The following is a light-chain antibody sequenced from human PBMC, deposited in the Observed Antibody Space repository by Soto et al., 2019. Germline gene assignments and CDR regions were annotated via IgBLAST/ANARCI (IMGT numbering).Light chain of an antibody. CDR2: GNS. J-gene: IGLJ1*01. Sequence: QSALTQPPPVSGAPGQRVTISCTGGSSNIGAGYDVHWYQQLPGTAPRLLIYGNSNRPSGVPDRFSGSKSGTSASLAITGLQAEDEADYYCQSFDSSLRVFGTGPKVTV. CDR1: SSNIGAGYD. V-gene: IGLV1-40*01. CDR3: QSFDSSLRV.